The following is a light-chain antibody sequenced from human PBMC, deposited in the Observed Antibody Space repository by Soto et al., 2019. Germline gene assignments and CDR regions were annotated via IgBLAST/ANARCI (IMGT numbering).Light chain of an antibody. V-gene: IGKV3-15*01. CDR3: QQFINWPPMYT. J-gene: IGKJ2*01. Sequence: EIVMTQSPATLSVSPGERATLSCWASQSVSSNLAWYQQKPGQAPRLLIYAASTRATGIPARFSGSGSGTEFTPTISSLQSEDFAVYYCQQFINWPPMYTFGQGTKLEIK. CDR1: QSVSSN. CDR2: AAS.